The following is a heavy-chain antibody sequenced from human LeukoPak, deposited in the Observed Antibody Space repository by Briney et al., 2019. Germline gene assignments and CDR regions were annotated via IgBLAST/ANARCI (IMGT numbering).Heavy chain of an antibody. CDR2: ISYDGSNK. CDR1: GFTFSSYA. V-gene: IGHV3-30-3*01. CDR3: ARVNDTLTGFPSGNCFDY. Sequence: GGSLRLSCAASGFTFSSYAMHWVRQAPGKGLEWVAVISYDGSNKYYADSVKGRFTISRDNSKNTLYLQMNSLRAEDTAVYYCARVNDTLTGFPSGNCFDYWGQGTLVTVSS. J-gene: IGHJ4*02. D-gene: IGHD3-9*01.